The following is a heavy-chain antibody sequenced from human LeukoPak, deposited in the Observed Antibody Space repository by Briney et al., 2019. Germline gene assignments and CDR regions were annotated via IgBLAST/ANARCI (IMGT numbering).Heavy chain of an antibody. CDR3: ARQPYGDY. CDR2: IYSGGST. J-gene: IGHJ4*02. V-gene: IGHV3-66*04. Sequence: GGSLRLSCTASGFTFGDYAMSWFRQAPGKGLEWVSVIYSGGSTYYADSVKGRFTISRDNSKNTLYLQMNSLRAEDTAVYYCARQPYGDYWGQGTLVTVSS. CDR1: GFTFGDYA. D-gene: IGHD4-17*01.